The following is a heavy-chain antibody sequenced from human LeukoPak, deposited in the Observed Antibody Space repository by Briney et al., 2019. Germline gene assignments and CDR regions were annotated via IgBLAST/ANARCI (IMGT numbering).Heavy chain of an antibody. Sequence: PSETLSLTCTVSGGPVSSGSYYWSQIRQPPGEGLVWIGYIYYSVSTNYNPSLKSRVTISVDTSKNQISLKLSSVTAADTAVYYCAREVTMTGDFDYWGQGTLVTVSS. V-gene: IGHV4-61*01. CDR1: GGPVSSGSYY. CDR2: IYYSVST. D-gene: IGHD3-22*01. J-gene: IGHJ4*02. CDR3: AREVTMTGDFDY.